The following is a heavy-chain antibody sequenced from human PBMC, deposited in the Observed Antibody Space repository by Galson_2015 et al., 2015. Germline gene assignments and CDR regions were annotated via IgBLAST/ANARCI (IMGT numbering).Heavy chain of an antibody. Sequence: SLRLSCAASGFTFGDYAMSWVRQAPGKGLEWVGFIRSKAYGGTTEYAASVKGRFTISRDDSKSIAYLQMNSLKTEDTAVYYCTSGRGDDFWCGYYPPLVYWGQGTLVTVSS. D-gene: IGHD3-3*01. CDR1: GFTFGDYA. V-gene: IGHV3-49*04. CDR3: TSGRGDDFWCGYYPPLVY. CDR2: IRSKAYGGTT. J-gene: IGHJ4*02.